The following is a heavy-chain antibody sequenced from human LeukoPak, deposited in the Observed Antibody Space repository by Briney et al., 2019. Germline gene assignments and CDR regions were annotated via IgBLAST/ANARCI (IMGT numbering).Heavy chain of an antibody. J-gene: IGHJ5*02. V-gene: IGHV2-5*01. CDR1: GFSLRASGVG. CDR2: MYWNDDK. D-gene: IGHD6-13*01. Sequence: SGPTLVRPTQTLTLTCTVSGFSLRASGVGVGWIRQPPGKALETLAPMYWNDDKSYSPSLKSRLTITKDTYKNQVVLTMTNMDPVDTATYYCAHRRKGSSSWYGRFDPWGQGTLVTVSS. CDR3: AHRRKGSSSWYGRFDP.